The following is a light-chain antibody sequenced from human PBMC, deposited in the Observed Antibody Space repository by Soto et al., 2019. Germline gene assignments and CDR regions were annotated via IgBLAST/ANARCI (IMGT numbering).Light chain of an antibody. CDR2: EVS. V-gene: IGLV2-8*01. J-gene: IGLJ2*01. CDR3: SSYAGSNTL. Sequence: QSALTQPPSASGSPGQSVTISCTGTSSDVGGYNYVSWYQQHPGKAPKLMIYEVSKRPSGVPDRFSGSKSGNTASLTVSGLQAEDEAYYYSSSYAGSNTLFGGGTKLTVL. CDR1: SSDVGGYNY.